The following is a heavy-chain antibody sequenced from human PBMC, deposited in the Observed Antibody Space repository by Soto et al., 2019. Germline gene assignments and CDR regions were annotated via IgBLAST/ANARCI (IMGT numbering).Heavy chain of an antibody. CDR3: ARSASTAMVWDI. CDR1: GGSISSGGYY. CDR2: IYYSGST. D-gene: IGHD5-18*01. Sequence: PSETLSLTCTVSGGSISSGGYYWSWIRQRPGKGLEWIGYIYYSGSTYYNPSLKSRVTISVDTSKNQFSLKLSSVTAADTAVYYCARSASTAMVWDIWGQGTLVTVSS. J-gene: IGHJ4*02. V-gene: IGHV4-31*03.